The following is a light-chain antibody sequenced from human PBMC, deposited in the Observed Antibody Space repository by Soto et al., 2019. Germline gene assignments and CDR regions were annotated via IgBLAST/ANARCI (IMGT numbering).Light chain of an antibody. J-gene: IGLJ2*01. CDR2: GNS. V-gene: IGLV1-40*01. CDR1: SSNIGAGYD. CDR3: QSYDSSLSGSVV. Sequence: QLVLTQPPSVSGAPGQRVTISCTGSSSNIGAGYDVHWYQQLPGTAPKLLIYGNSNRPSGVPDRFSGSKSGTPASLAITGLQAEDEADYYCQSYDSSLSGSVVFGGGTKLTVL.